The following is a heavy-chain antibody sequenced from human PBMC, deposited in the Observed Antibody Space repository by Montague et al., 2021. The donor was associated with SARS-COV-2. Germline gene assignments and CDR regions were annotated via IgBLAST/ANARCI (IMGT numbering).Heavy chain of an antibody. Sequence: ETRSFTCTVSGGSTNNYYWSWIRQPAGKGLEWIGRIHASGISTYNPSLETRVTMSVDTSRNQFSLKLSSVTAADTAVYYCARGRFYYDSGELGSWGQGTLVTVSS. CDR1: GGSTNNYY. CDR2: IHASGIS. CDR3: ARGRFYYDSGELGS. D-gene: IGHD3-22*01. J-gene: IGHJ5*02. V-gene: IGHV4-4*07.